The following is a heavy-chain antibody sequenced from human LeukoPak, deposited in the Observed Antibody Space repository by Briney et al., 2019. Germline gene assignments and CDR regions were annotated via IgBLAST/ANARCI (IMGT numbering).Heavy chain of an antibody. D-gene: IGHD2-15*01. J-gene: IGHJ4*02. CDR2: IYYSGST. Sequence: PSETLSLTCTVSGGSISSYYWSWIRQPPGKGLEWIGYIYYSGSTNYNPSLKSRVTISVDTSKNQFSLKLSSVTAADTAVYYCARHGYCSGGSCYWDYWGQGTLVTVSS. CDR3: ARHGYCSGGSCYWDY. V-gene: IGHV4-59*01. CDR1: GGSISSYY.